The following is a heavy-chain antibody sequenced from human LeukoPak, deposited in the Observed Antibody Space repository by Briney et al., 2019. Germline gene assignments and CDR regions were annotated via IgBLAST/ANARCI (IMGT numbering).Heavy chain of an antibody. CDR3: ARRLTQYDCFDP. D-gene: IGHD2-2*01. CDR1: GDSVSSNSVT. Sequence: SQTLSLTCAISGDSVSSNSVTWNWIRQSPSRGLEWLGRTYYRSTWYNDYAVSVRGRITVDPDTSKNQFSLHLNSVTPEDTAVYYCARRLTQYDCFDPWGQGILVTISS. J-gene: IGHJ5*02. CDR2: TYYRSTWYN. V-gene: IGHV6-1*01.